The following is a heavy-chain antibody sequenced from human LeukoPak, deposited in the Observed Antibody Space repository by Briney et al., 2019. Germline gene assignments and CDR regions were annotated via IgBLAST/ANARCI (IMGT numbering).Heavy chain of an antibody. CDR2: IYPGDSDT. V-gene: IGHV5-51*01. CDR3: ARPDFPRITIGDDAFDL. D-gene: IGHD3-3*01. J-gene: IGHJ3*01. Sequence: GESLKISCKGSGYIFTSYWIPWVRQVPGKGLESMGIIYPGDSDTRYSPSFQGQVAISADKSVSTAYLQWSSLKASDTAIYYCARPDFPRITIGDDAFDLWGQGTMVTVSS. CDR1: GYIFTSYW.